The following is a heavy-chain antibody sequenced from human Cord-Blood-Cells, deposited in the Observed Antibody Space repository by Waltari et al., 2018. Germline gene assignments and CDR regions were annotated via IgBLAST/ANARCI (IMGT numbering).Heavy chain of an antibody. CDR3: ARDYGSGSYYFDY. CDR1: GYTFTGSY. V-gene: IGHV1-2*02. J-gene: IGHJ4*02. Sequence: QVQLVQSGAEVKKPGAPVKVSCQASGYTFTGSYMHWVRPAPGQGLEWMGWINPNSGGTNYAQKFQGRVTMTRDTSISTAYMELSRLRSDDTAVYYCARDYGSGSYYFDYWGQGTLVTVSS. CDR2: INPNSGGT. D-gene: IGHD3-10*01.